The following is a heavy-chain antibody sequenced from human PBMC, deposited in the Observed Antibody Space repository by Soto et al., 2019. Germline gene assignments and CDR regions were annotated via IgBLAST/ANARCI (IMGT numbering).Heavy chain of an antibody. V-gene: IGHV3-23*01. D-gene: IGHD3-3*01. CDR1: GFTFSSYA. CDR2: ISGSGGST. Sequence: GGSLRLSCAASGFTFSSYAMSLVRQAPGKGLEWVSAISGSGGSTYYADSVKGRFTISRDNSKNTLYLQMNSLRAEDTAVYYCAKDYDRTGAFDIWGQGTMVTVSS. J-gene: IGHJ3*02. CDR3: AKDYDRTGAFDI.